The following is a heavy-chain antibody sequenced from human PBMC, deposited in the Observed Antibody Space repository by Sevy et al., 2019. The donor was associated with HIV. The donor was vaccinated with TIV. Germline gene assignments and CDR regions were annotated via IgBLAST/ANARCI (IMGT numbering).Heavy chain of an antibody. Sequence: SETLSLTCAAYGGSFSGYYWSWIRQPPGKGLEWIGEINHSGSTNYNPSLKSRVTISVDTSKNQFSLKLSSVTAADTAVYYCARGLHDIMTGYYYDYWGQGTLVTVSS. D-gene: IGHD3-9*01. CDR1: GGSFSGYY. J-gene: IGHJ4*02. V-gene: IGHV4-34*01. CDR3: ARGLHDIMTGYYYDY. CDR2: INHSGST.